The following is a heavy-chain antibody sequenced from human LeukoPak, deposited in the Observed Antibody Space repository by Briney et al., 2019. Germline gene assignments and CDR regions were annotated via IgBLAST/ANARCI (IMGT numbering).Heavy chain of an antibody. Sequence: GSLRLSCAASGFTVSYNYMSWVRQAPGKGLEWVSVIYSGGSTYYADSVKGRFTISRDNPKNTLYLQMNSLRAEDTAVYYCAKARGFDSSGYSLGYWGQGTLVTVSS. V-gene: IGHV3-66*01. CDR2: IYSGGST. D-gene: IGHD3-22*01. CDR1: GFTVSYNY. J-gene: IGHJ4*02. CDR3: AKARGFDSSGYSLGY.